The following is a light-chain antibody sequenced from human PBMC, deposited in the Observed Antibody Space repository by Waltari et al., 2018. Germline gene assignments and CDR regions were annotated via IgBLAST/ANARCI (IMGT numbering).Light chain of an antibody. CDR2: EGS. V-gene: IGLV2-23*01. CDR3: CSYAGSRTFV. J-gene: IGLJ1*01. Sequence: QSALTQPASVSGSPGQSLTLPCTGTSSDVGGYNLVPWYQQHQGTAPKFIIYEGSKRPSGVSTRFSGSKSGNTASLTISGLQAEDEANYYCCSYAGSRTFVFGTGTKVTVL. CDR1: SSDVGGYNL.